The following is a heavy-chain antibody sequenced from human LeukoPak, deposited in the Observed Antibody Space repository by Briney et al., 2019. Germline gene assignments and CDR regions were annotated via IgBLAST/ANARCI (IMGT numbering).Heavy chain of an antibody. J-gene: IGHJ4*02. D-gene: IGHD6-6*01. CDR3: ARAAYSSSDFDY. CDR2: INPSGGST. CDR1: GYTFTSYY. V-gene: IGHV1-46*01. Sequence: ASVKVSCKASGYTFTSYYMHWVRQAPGQGLEWMGIINPSGGSTSYAQKFQGRVTITADESTSTAYMELSSLRSEDTAVYYCARAAYSSSDFDYWGQGTLVTVSS.